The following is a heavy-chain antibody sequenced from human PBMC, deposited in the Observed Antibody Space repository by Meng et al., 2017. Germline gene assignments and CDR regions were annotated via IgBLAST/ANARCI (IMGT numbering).Heavy chain of an antibody. CDR2: INHSGST. V-gene: IGHV4-34*01. Sequence: QVKLWRWCAGLLPPSQTLSLTGAFYVGSFVGYYCSWIRQPPGKGLEWIGEINHSGSTNYNPSLKSRVTISVDTSKNQFSLKLSSVTAADTAVYYRARGPLVHQYFDYWGQGTLVTVSS. CDR1: VGSFVGYY. CDR3: ARGPLVHQYFDY. D-gene: IGHD6-13*01. J-gene: IGHJ4*02.